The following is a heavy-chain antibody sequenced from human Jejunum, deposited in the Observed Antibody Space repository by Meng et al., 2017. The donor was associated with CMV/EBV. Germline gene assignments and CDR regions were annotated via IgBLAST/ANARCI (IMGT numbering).Heavy chain of an antibody. Sequence: QRKLEGAGPGLVKLSETLSLSCTMSGASISDSSYYWGWIRQPPGKGLEWIGSVYYSGSTYYNPSLESRVTISVDTSKNQFSLKLTSVTAADTATYYCARDPTPDGSDYWGRGTLVTVSS. CDR1: GASISDSSYY. V-gene: IGHV4-39*07. CDR2: VYYSGST. CDR3: ARDPTPDGSDY. D-gene: IGHD3-10*01. J-gene: IGHJ4*02.